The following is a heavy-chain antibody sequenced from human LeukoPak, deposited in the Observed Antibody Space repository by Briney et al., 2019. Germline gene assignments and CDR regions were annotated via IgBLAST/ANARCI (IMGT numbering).Heavy chain of an antibody. CDR1: GGTFSSYA. D-gene: IGHD1-1*01. CDR2: INPNSGGT. Sequence: ASVKVSCKASGGTFSSYAISWVRQAPGQGPEWMGWINPNSGGTNYAQKFKGRVTMTRDTSISTAYMDLSRLRSDDTAVYYCARVPGRTNWFDPWGRGTLVTVSS. V-gene: IGHV1-2*02. CDR3: ARVPGRTNWFDP. J-gene: IGHJ5*02.